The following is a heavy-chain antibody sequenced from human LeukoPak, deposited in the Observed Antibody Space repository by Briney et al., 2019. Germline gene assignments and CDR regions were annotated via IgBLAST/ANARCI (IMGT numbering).Heavy chain of an antibody. J-gene: IGHJ4*02. Sequence: SETLSLTCTVSGGSISSHYWSWIRQPPGKGLEWIGYIYYSGSTNYNPSLKSRVTISVDTSKNQFSLKLSSVTAADTAVYYCAIARNWNLFDYWGQGTLVTVSS. V-gene: IGHV4-59*11. CDR2: IYYSGST. D-gene: IGHD1-1*01. CDR1: GGSISSHY. CDR3: AIARNWNLFDY.